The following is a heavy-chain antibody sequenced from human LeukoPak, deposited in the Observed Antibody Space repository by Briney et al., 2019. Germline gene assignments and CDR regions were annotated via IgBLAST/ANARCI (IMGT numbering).Heavy chain of an antibody. V-gene: IGHV1-2*02. J-gene: IGHJ4*02. Sequence: ASVKVSCKASGYSFSGYYINWVRQAPGQGLEWIGNINPNSDDIKYAQKFQGRVTMTRDTSISTAYMELSRLTSDDTAVYYCARKSAARSTSEFDYWGQGTLVTVSS. D-gene: IGHD6-6*01. CDR2: INPNSDDI. CDR1: GYSFSGYY. CDR3: ARKSAARSTSEFDY.